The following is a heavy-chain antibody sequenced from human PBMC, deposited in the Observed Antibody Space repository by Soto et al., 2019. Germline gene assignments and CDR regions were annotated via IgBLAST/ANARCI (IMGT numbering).Heavy chain of an antibody. J-gene: IGHJ4*02. CDR3: ARKSILRYNYGSGSYYKSGPNDY. V-gene: IGHV3-7*01. CDR2: IKQDGSEK. D-gene: IGHD3-10*01. CDR1: GFTFGSYW. Sequence: GGSLRLSCAASGFTFGSYWMDWVRQAPGKGLEWVANIKQDGSEKYYVDSVKGRFTISRDNAKNSLYLQMNSLRAEDTAVYYCARKSILRYNYGSGSYYKSGPNDYWGQGTLVTVSS.